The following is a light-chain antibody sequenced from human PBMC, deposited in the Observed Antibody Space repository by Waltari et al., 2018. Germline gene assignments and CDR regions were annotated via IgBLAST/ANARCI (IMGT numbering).Light chain of an antibody. Sequence: IQLTHSPSSLSASVGDSVNLPCRASQGISSYLAWYQQNPGKPPKLLIYVASTLQSGVPSRFSGSGSGTDFTLTISSVQPEDFATYYCQQLNSYPVTFGPGTKVDIK. J-gene: IGKJ3*01. CDR3: QQLNSYPVT. V-gene: IGKV1-9*01. CDR1: QGISSY. CDR2: VAS.